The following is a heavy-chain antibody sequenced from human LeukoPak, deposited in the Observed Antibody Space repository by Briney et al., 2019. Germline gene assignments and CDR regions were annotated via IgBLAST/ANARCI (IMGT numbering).Heavy chain of an antibody. Sequence: GGSLRLSCVASGFTFSSYGMSWVRQAPGKGLEWVSGFGGGGGPTYYADSVKGRFTISRDNSKNTLYLQMNSLRADDTAVYYCANDDYGDYGRRPPEPHWGQGTLVTVSS. CDR1: GFTFSSYG. V-gene: IGHV3-23*01. D-gene: IGHD4-17*01. J-gene: IGHJ1*01. CDR3: ANDDYGDYGRRPPEPH. CDR2: FGGGGGPT.